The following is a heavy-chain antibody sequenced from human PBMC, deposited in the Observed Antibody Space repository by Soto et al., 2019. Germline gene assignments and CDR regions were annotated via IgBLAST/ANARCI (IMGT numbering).Heavy chain of an antibody. CDR3: AKGLRRLLRTQYYYGLDV. CDR1: GFTFSPYA. J-gene: IGHJ6*02. D-gene: IGHD3-16*01. CDR2: ISGSGGNT. V-gene: IGHV3-23*01. Sequence: EVQLLESGGGLVQPGGSLRLSCAASGFTFSPYAMTWVRQAPGKGLEWVSSISGSGGNTNYADSVKGRFTVSRDNSKRTLSLQMNSLTEEDTAIYYCAKGLRRLLRTQYYYGLDVWGRGPTVTVSS.